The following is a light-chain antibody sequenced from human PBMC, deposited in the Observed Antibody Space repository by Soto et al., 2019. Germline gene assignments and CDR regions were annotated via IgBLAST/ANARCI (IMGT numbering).Light chain of an antibody. J-gene: IGKJ1*01. Sequence: DIVMTQSPDSLAVSLGERATIKCKSSQRLLYSSTNKNYLAWYQQRPGQPPKLLIYWASTRKSGVPDRFSGSGSGTDFTLTITRLQADDVAVYYCQQYYTTRTFGQGTKVEIK. CDR3: QQYYTTRT. V-gene: IGKV4-1*01. CDR2: WAS. CDR1: QRLLYSSTNKNY.